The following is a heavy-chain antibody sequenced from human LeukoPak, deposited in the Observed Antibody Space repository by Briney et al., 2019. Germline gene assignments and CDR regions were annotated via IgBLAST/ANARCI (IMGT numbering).Heavy chain of an antibody. CDR1: GGSISSSSYY. D-gene: IGHD6-13*01. J-gene: IGHJ4*02. V-gene: IGHV4-39*01. CDR2: IYYSGST. Sequence: SETLSLTCTVSGGSISSSSYYWGWIRQPPGKGLEWIGSIYYSGSTYYNPSLKSRVTISVDTSKNQFSLKLSSVTAADTAVYYCARQEGGSSSWSPSLYYFDYWGQGTLVTVSS. CDR3: ARQEGGSSSWSPSLYYFDY.